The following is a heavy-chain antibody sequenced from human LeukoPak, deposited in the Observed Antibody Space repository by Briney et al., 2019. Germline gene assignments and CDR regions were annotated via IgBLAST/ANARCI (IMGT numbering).Heavy chain of an antibody. Sequence: GGSLRLSCAASGFTVSSNYMSWVRQAPGKGLEWVSVIYSGGSTYYADSVKGRFTISRDNSKNTLYLQMNSLRAEDTAVYYCARLYSSSWYGDYFDYWGQGTLVTVSS. CDR3: ARLYSSSWYGDYFDY. CDR1: GFTVSSNY. J-gene: IGHJ4*02. CDR2: IYSGGST. D-gene: IGHD6-13*01. V-gene: IGHV3-53*01.